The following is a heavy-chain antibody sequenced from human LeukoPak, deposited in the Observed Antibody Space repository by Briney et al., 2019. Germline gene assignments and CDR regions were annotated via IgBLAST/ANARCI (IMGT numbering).Heavy chain of an antibody. CDR3: ARLKFMNYYDSSGSGMDV. CDR1: GGDFVNFW. J-gene: IGHJ6*02. CDR2: IYPGDYGP. D-gene: IGHD3-22*01. Sequence: GEAPKTLCCGSGGDFVNFWIDWVRQMRGKRLEWMGSIYPGDYGPRSSPSFQRQVHISVDNAISTAYLQWSSLKASDTAMYYCARLKFMNYYDSSGSGMDVWGQGTSVTVSS. V-gene: IGHV5-51*01.